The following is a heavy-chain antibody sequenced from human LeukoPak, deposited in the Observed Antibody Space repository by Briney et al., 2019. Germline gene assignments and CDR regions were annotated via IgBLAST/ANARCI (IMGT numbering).Heavy chain of an antibody. Sequence: HPGGSLRLSCAASGFTFGSYAMSWVRQAPGKGLGWVSAISGSGGSTYYADSVKGRFTISRDNSKNTLYLQMNSLRAEDAAVYYCANPILPEVVVAVSDAFDIWGQGTMVTVSS. D-gene: IGHD2-15*01. J-gene: IGHJ3*02. V-gene: IGHV3-23*01. CDR3: ANPILPEVVVAVSDAFDI. CDR1: GFTFGSYA. CDR2: ISGSGGST.